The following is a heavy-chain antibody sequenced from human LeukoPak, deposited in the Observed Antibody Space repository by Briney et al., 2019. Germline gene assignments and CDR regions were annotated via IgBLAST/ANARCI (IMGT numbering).Heavy chain of an antibody. V-gene: IGHV4-30-4*01. CDR2: IYYSGST. CDR3: ARVDFYDSSGYYSPTPRWNAFDI. J-gene: IGHJ3*02. CDR1: GGSISSGDYY. D-gene: IGHD3-22*01. Sequence: SQTLSLTCTVSGGSISSGDYYWSWIRQPPGKGLEWIGYIYYSGSTYYNPSLKSRVTISVDTSKNQFSLKLSSVTVADTAVYYCARVDFYDSSGYYSPTPRWNAFDIWGQGTMVTVSS.